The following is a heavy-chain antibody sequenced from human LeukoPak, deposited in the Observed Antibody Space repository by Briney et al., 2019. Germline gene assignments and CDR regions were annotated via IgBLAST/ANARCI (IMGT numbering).Heavy chain of an antibody. CDR3: ARVSGGYSGYEG. V-gene: IGHV1-2*02. D-gene: IGHD5-12*01. CDR2: INPNSGGT. CDR1: GYTFTGYY. J-gene: IGHJ4*02. Sequence: ASVKVSCKASGYTFTGYYMHWVRQAPGQGLEWMGWINPNSGGTNYAQKFQGRVTMTRDTSISAAYMELSRLRSDDTAVYYCARVSGGYSGYEGWGQGTLVTVS.